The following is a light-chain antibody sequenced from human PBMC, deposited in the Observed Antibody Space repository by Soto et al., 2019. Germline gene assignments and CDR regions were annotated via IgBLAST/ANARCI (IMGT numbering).Light chain of an antibody. Sequence: DIQMTQSPSSLSASVGDRVTITCRASQGISTYLAWYQQKPGKDPNLLIYAASALQSGVPSRFSGGGSGTEFTLTISSLQPEDVATYYCQKYNIAPLFTFGPGTKVEIK. CDR1: QGISTY. CDR2: AAS. CDR3: QKYNIAPLFT. J-gene: IGKJ3*01. V-gene: IGKV1-27*01.